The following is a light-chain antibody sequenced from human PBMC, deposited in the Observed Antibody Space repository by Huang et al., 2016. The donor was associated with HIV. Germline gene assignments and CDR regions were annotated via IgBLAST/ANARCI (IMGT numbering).Light chain of an antibody. CDR1: QAIDKY. V-gene: IGKV1-39*01. CDR3: QQSYRTPRT. Sequence: DIQMTQFTTSLSASVEDRVTITCRAGQAIDKYLNWYQQKSGRDPRLLIYGASKLQSRVPSRFSGRASGTHFSLTINSLQPDDSAIYYCQQSYRTPRTFGQGTNVEI. J-gene: IGKJ2*01. CDR2: GAS.